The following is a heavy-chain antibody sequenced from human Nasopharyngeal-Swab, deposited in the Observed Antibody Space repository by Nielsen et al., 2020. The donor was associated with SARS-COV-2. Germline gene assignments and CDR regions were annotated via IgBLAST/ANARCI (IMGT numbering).Heavy chain of an antibody. D-gene: IGHD5-12*01. V-gene: IGHV3-33*01. CDR3: ARDRGATTYGMDV. CDR1: GFTFSSYG. J-gene: IGHJ6*02. CDR2: TWYDESNK. Sequence: GASLQISCAASGFTFSSYGMHWVRQAPGKGLEWVAVTWYDESNKYYADSVKGRITISRDNSKNTLYLQMNNLRAEDTAVYYCARDRGATTYGMDVWGQGTTVTVSS.